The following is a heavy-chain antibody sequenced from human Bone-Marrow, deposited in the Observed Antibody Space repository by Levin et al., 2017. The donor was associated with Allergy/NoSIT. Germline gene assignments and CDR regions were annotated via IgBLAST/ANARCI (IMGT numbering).Heavy chain of an antibody. CDR1: GFTVSSNE. J-gene: IGHJ4*02. CDR2: ISGGST. V-gene: IGHV3-38-3*01. Sequence: PGGSLRLSCAASGFTVSSNEMSWVRQAPGKGLEWVSSISGGSTYYADSRKGRFTISRDNSKNTLHLQMNSLRAEDTAVYYCKKRALSGGSCPNHFDYWGQGTLVTVSS. CDR3: KKRALSGGSCPNHFDY. D-gene: IGHD2-15*01.